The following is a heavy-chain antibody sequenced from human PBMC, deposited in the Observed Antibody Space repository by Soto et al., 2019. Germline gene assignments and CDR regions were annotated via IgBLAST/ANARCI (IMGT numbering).Heavy chain of an antibody. J-gene: IGHJ6*02. CDR3: ARNAGDQSPGKSYYYYNGMDV. Sequence: QVQLVQSGAEVKKPGSSVNVSCKASGGTFSSYAMSWVRQAPGQGIEWVGGIIPIFGTANYAQKFQGRVTITSDESTSTAYMELSSLRSEDTAVYYCARNAGDQSPGKSYYYYNGMDVWGQGTTVTVSS. CDR1: GGTFSSYA. V-gene: IGHV1-69*05. D-gene: IGHD3-16*01. CDR2: IIPIFGTA.